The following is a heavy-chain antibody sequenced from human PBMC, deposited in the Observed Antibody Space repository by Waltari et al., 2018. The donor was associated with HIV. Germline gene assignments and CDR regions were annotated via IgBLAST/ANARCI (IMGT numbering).Heavy chain of an antibody. CDR3: ARDGRGNCSGGSCLDGMDV. CDR1: GGTFSSYA. Sequence: QVQLVQSGAEVKKPGSSVKVSCKASGGTFSSYAISWVRQAPGQGLEWMGGIIPIFGTANYAQKFQGRVTITADESTSTAYMELSSLRSEDTAVYYCARDGRGNCSGGSCLDGMDVWGQGTTVTVSS. CDR2: IIPIFGTA. V-gene: IGHV1-69*01. J-gene: IGHJ6*02. D-gene: IGHD2-15*01.